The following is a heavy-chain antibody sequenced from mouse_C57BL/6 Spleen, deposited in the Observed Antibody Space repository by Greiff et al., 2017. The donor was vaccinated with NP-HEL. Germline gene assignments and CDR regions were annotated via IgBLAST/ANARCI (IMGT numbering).Heavy chain of an antibody. Sequence: VQLQQPGAELVKPGASVKMSCKASGYTFTSYWITWVKQRPGQGLEWIGVIYPGGGSTNYNEKFKSKATLTVDTSSSTAYMQLSSLASEDSAVYYCARSGNYVAYWGQGTLVTVSA. CDR1: GYTFTSYW. V-gene: IGHV1-55*01. D-gene: IGHD2-1*01. CDR2: IYPGGGST. CDR3: ARSGNYVAY. J-gene: IGHJ3*01.